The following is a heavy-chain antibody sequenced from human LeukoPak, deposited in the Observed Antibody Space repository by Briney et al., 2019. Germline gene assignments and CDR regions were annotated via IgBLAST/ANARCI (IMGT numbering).Heavy chain of an antibody. V-gene: IGHV3-21*01. CDR2: ISSSSSYI. D-gene: IGHD2-2*02. CDR1: GFTFSSYS. J-gene: IGHJ6*03. Sequence: GGSLRLSCAASGFTFSSYSMNWVRQAPGKGLEWVSSISSSSSYIYYADSVKGRFTISRDNAKNSLYLQMNSLRAEDTAVYYCARDVGYCSSTSCYKGYYYYYMDVWGKGTTVTVSS. CDR3: ARDVGYCSSTSCYKGYYYYYMDV.